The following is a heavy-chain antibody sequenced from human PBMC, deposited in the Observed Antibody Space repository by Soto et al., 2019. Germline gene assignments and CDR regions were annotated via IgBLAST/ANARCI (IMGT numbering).Heavy chain of an antibody. D-gene: IGHD2-15*01. CDR3: AKVIQDCSGGSCYSLWYFDL. CDR1: GFTFSSYA. Sequence: PGGSLRLSCAASGFTFSSYAMSWVRQAPGKGLEWVSAISGSGGSTYYADSVKGRFTISRDNSKNTLYLQMNSLRAEDTAVYYCAKVIQDCSGGSCYSLWYFDLWGRGTLVTVSS. CDR2: ISGSGGST. V-gene: IGHV3-23*01. J-gene: IGHJ2*01.